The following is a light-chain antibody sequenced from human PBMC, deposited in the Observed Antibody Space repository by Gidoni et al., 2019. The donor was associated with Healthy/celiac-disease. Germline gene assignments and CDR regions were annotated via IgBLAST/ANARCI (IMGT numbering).Light chain of an antibody. V-gene: IGKV1-9*01. CDR1: QGISSY. CDR2: AAS. J-gene: IGKJ3*01. Sequence: IQLTQSPSSLSASVGDRVTITCRASQGISSYLAWYQQKPGKPPKLLVYAASTLQSGVPSRFSGSGSGTDFTLTIISLQHEDFATYYCQQLNSYPFTFXPXTKVEIK. CDR3: QQLNSYPFT.